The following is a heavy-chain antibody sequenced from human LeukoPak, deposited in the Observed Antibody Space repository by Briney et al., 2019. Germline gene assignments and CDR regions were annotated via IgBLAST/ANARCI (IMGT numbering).Heavy chain of an antibody. CDR2: IYYSGST. Sequence: SETLSLTCTVSGGSISSSSYYWGWIRQPPGKGLEWTGSIYYSGSTYYNPSLKSRVTISVDTSKNQFSLKLSSVTAADTAVYYCAGSGSYQHNYFDYWGQGTLVTVSS. CDR1: GGSISSSSYY. J-gene: IGHJ4*02. CDR3: AGSGSYQHNYFDY. D-gene: IGHD1-26*01. V-gene: IGHV4-39*01.